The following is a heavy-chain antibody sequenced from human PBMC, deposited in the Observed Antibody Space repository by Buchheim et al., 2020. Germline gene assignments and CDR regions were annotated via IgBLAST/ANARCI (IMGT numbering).Heavy chain of an antibody. CDR2: IRAGANNYPK. V-gene: IGHV3-73*01. J-gene: IGHJ4*02. CDR1: GFTFSGSA. D-gene: IGHD3-10*02. Sequence: EVQLVESGGGLVQPGGSLKLSCAASGFTFSGSAINWLRQAPGKGLEWIAYIRAGANNYPKKYAETLKGRFSLSRDDSRNGAYLQMSSLTVEDTAVYFCIRHVEFVRPFWGQGT. CDR3: IRHVEFVRPF.